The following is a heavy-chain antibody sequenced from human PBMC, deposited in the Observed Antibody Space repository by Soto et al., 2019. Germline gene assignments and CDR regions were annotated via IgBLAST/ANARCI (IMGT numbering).Heavy chain of an antibody. CDR3: ARESEDLTSNFDY. Sequence: LSHSCRAAEVTCTRYSMNCVRQAPGKGLEWVSSISSTTNYIYYGDSMKGRFTISRDNAKNSLYLEMNSLRAEDTAVYYCARESEDLTSNFDYWGQGTLVTVSS. CDR1: EVTCTRYS. V-gene: IGHV3-21*06. CDR2: ISSTTNYI. J-gene: IGHJ4*02.